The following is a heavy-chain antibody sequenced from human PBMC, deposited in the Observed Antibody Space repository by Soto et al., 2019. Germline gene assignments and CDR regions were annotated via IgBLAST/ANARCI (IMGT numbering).Heavy chain of an antibody. V-gene: IGHV1-69*13. J-gene: IGHJ4*02. CDR1: GGTFSSYA. Sequence: GASVKVSCKASGGTFSSYAISWVRQAPGQGLEWMGGIIPIFGTANYAQKFQGRVTITADESTSTAYMELNSLRAEDTAVYYCASGYYDSSGLELWGQGTLVTVSS. D-gene: IGHD3-22*01. CDR3: ASGYYDSSGLEL. CDR2: IIPIFGTA.